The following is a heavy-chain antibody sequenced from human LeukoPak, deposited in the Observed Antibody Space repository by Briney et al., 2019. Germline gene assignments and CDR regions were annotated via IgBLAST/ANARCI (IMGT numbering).Heavy chain of an antibody. CDR2: INPNSGGT. Sequence: ASVKVSCMASGYTFTGYYMHWVRQAPGQGLEWMGWINPNSGGTNYAQKFQGRVTMTRDTSISTAYMELSRLRSDDTAVYYCAREAPGGLAGTLDYWGQGTLVTVSS. CDR3: AREAPGGLAGTLDY. CDR1: GYTFTGYY. V-gene: IGHV1-2*02. D-gene: IGHD6-13*01. J-gene: IGHJ4*02.